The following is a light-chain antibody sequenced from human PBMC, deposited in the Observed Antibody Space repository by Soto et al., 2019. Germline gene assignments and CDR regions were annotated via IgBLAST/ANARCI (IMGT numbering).Light chain of an antibody. CDR2: RNT. CDR3: QSYDNILSGGV. CDR1: SSNIGAPYD. J-gene: IGLJ2*01. Sequence: QSVLTQPPSVSGAPGQRVTISCTGSSSNIGAPYDVNWYQQFPGTAPKVVICRNTIRPSGVPDRFSGSRSGTSASLAITGLQAEDEADYYCQSYDNILSGGVFGGGTKLTVL. V-gene: IGLV1-40*01.